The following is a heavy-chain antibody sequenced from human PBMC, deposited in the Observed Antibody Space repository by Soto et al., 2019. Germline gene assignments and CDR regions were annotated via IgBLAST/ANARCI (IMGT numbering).Heavy chain of an antibody. V-gene: IGHV3-72*01. CDR1: GFTLSDHY. CDR2: TKNKAQRYTT. Sequence: EVQLVESGGGLVQPGGSLGLSCVVSGFTLSDHYIDWVRQAPGKGLEWVGRTKNKAQRYTTEYAASVKGRCTISRDDSENSVYLQMNSLKTEDTAVYYCVRWDTGNPENWGQGTLVTVSS. CDR3: VRWDTGNPEN. J-gene: IGHJ4*02. D-gene: IGHD1-26*01.